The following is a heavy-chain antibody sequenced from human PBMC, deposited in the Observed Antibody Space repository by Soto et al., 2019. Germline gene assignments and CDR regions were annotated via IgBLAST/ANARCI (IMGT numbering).Heavy chain of an antibody. CDR2: IYYSGAT. Sequence: PSETLSLTCAVSGGSVNSGSYYWSWVRQPPGKGLEYIGYIYYSGATNYNPSLKSRVTISMDTSKNQFSLRLSSVTAADAAVYYCARFEQYLSFDYWGQGTLVTVSS. J-gene: IGHJ4*02. D-gene: IGHD6-19*01. CDR1: GGSVNSGSYY. V-gene: IGHV4-61*01. CDR3: ARFEQYLSFDY.